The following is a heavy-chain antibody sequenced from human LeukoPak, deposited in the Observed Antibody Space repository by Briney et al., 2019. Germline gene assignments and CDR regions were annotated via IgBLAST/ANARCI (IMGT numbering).Heavy chain of an antibody. Sequence: ASVKVSCKTLGCTFITSSIYWVRQAPGQRLEWLGWITVASGNTRYSENLQGRVTLTRDTSANTAYMELHNLKFEDTAVYYCVGGSLGYWGQGTLVTVSP. V-gene: IGHV1-3*01. J-gene: IGHJ4*02. CDR3: VGGSLGY. CDR1: GCTFITSS. CDR2: ITVASGNT.